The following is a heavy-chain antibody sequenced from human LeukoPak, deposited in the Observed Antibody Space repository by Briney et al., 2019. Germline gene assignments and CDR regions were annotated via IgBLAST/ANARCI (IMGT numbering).Heavy chain of an antibody. J-gene: IGHJ4*02. CDR3: ARGYSYGSYY. CDR1: GFTVSSNY. D-gene: IGHD5-18*01. V-gene: IGHV3-53*01. Sequence: PGGSLRLSCAASGFTVSSNYMSWVRQAPGKGLEWVSVIYSGGSTYYADSVKGRFTISRDNSKNTLYLQKHTLKAEDTAVYYCARGYSYGSYYWGQGTLVTVSS. CDR2: IYSGGST.